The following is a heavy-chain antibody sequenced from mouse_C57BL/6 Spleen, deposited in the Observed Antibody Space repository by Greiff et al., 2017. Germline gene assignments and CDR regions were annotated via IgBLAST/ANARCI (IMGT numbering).Heavy chain of an antibody. V-gene: IGHV5-9-1*02. D-gene: IGHD2-3*01. J-gene: IGHJ3*01. Sequence: EVHLVESGEGLVKPGGSLKLSCAASGFTFSSYAMSWVRQTPEKRLEWVAYISSGGDYIYYADTVKGRFTISRDNARNTLYLQMSSLKSEDTAVYYCTRDRGDGYYRTYWGQGTLVTVSA. CDR2: ISSGGDYI. CDR3: TRDRGDGYYRTY. CDR1: GFTFSSYA.